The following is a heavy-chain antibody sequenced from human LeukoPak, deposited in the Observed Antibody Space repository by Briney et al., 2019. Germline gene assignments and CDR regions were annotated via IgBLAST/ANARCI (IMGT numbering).Heavy chain of an antibody. CDR2: IIPIFGTA. J-gene: IGHJ6*04. Sequence: ASVTVSCKASGGTFSSYAISWVRQAPGPGLEWMGRIIPIFGTANYAQKFQGRVTITTDESTSTDYMELRSLRSEDTAGYYCARDRNNLGMDVWGKGTTVTVSS. CDR1: GGTFSSYA. CDR3: ARDRNNLGMDV. V-gene: IGHV1-69*05.